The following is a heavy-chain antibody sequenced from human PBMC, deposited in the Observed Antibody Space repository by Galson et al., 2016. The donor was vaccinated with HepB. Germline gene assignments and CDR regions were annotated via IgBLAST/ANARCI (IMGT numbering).Heavy chain of an antibody. CDR1: GGSITSGGYY. V-gene: IGHV4-31*03. Sequence: TLSLTCTVSGGSITSGGYYWSWVRQHPGKGLDWIGYIYHSGSAYYNPSLKSRLSMSVDTSKSQFSLKLNSLAAADTAIYYCVRDRRLQGLDYWGQGILVTASS. D-gene: IGHD5-24*01. CDR3: VRDRRLQGLDY. J-gene: IGHJ4*02. CDR2: IYHSGSA.